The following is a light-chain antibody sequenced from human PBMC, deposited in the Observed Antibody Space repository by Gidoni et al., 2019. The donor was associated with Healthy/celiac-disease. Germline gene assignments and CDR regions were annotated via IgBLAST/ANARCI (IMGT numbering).Light chain of an antibody. Sequence: SYELTQPPSVSVSPGQTASITCSGDKLGDKYACWYQQKPGQSPVLVIYQDSKRPSGIPERFPGSNSGNTATLTISGTQAMDEADYYCQAWDSSTMGVFGTGTKVTVL. J-gene: IGLJ1*01. CDR3: QAWDSSTMGV. CDR1: KLGDKY. V-gene: IGLV3-1*01. CDR2: QDS.